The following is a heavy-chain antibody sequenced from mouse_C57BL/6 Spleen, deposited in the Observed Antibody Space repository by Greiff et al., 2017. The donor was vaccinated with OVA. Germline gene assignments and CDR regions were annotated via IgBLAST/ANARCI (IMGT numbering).Heavy chain of an antibody. J-gene: IGHJ1*03. CDR3: ARELRVYFDV. CDR1: GYAFSSYW. Sequence: VKLVESGAELVKPGASVKISCKASGYAFSSYWMNWVKQRPGKGLEWIGQIYPGDGDTNYNGKFKGKATLTADKSSSTAYMQLSSLTSEDSAVYFCARELRVYFDVWGTGTTVTVSS. CDR2: IYPGDGDT. V-gene: IGHV1-80*01.